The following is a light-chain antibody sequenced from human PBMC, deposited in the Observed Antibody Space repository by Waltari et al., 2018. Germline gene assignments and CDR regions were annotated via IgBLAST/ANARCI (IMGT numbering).Light chain of an antibody. CDR3: QTYDVTNVI. V-gene: IGLV6-57*04. J-gene: IGLJ2*01. CDR2: TDN. Sequence: NFLLTHPRAVSESRGQTLPISCTRTGGTISGNFVQRYQHRPRNVPTAVIYTDNQRPSGVPNRFSGSIDTYSNSASLTISGLRTEDEADYYCQTYDVTNVIFGGGTKLTV. CDR1: GGTISGNF.